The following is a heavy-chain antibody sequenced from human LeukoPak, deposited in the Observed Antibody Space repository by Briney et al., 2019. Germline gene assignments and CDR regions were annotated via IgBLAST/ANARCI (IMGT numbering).Heavy chain of an antibody. CDR1: GYTFTGYY. J-gene: IGHJ4*02. CDR2: INPNSGGT. Sequence: ASVKVSCKASGYTFTGYYMHWVRQAPGQGLEWMGWINPNSGGTNYAQKFQGRVTMTRDTSISTAYMELSRLRSDDTAVYYCARDLLHYYDSSGYYGLDYWGQGTLVTVPS. D-gene: IGHD3-22*01. V-gene: IGHV1-2*02. CDR3: ARDLLHYYDSSGYYGLDY.